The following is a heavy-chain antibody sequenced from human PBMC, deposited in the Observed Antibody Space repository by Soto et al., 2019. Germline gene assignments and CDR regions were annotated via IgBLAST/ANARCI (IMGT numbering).Heavy chain of an antibody. Sequence: QVQLVESGGGVVQPGRSLRLSCAASGFTFSSYGMHGVRQAPGKGLEWVAVISYDGSNKYYEDSVKGRFTISRDNSKNTLYLQMNSLRAEDTAVYYCAKDRARYCGGGSCYSIFDYWGQGTLVTVSS. CDR1: GFTFSSYG. D-gene: IGHD2-15*01. CDR2: ISYDGSNK. CDR3: AKDRARYCGGGSCYSIFDY. V-gene: IGHV3-30*18. J-gene: IGHJ4*02.